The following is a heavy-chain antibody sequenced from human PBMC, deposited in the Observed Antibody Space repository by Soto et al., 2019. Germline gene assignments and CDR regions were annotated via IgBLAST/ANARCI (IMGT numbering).Heavy chain of an antibody. V-gene: IGHV5-51*01. CDR3: AKSIEGGPMDV. Sequence: GESLKISCQGSGYTFSNHWINWVRLVPGKGLEWMGIIFPRDSDTRYSPSLQGQVIISVDKSTDTAYLQWTRLTASDTAIYYCAKSIEGGPMDVWGQGTTVTVSS. CDR2: IFPRDSDT. D-gene: IGHD1-26*01. CDR1: GYTFSNHW. J-gene: IGHJ6*02.